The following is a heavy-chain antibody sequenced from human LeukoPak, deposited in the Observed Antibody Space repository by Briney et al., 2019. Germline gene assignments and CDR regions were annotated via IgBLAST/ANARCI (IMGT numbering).Heavy chain of an antibody. CDR1: GFTFSSYA. V-gene: IGHV3-30-3*01. CDR2: ISYDGSNK. Sequence: PGGSLRLSCAASGFTFSSYAMHWVRQAPGKGLEWVAVISYDGSNKYYADSVKGRFIISRDNSKKILYLQMNSLTTEDTAVYYCARDLSDCGGPRCTDFGGQGTLVTVSS. J-gene: IGHJ4*02. D-gene: IGHD2-21*01. CDR3: ARDLSDCGGPRCTDF.